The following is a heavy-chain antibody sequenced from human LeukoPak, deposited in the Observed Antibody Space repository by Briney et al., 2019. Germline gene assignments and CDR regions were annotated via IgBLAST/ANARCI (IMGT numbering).Heavy chain of an antibody. CDR2: IYHSGST. J-gene: IGHJ4*02. Sequence: SETLSLTCTVSHYSISGNYYWGWIRQPPGKGLEWIGSIYHSGSTYYNPSLKSRVTISVDKSKNQFSLKLTSVTAADTAVYYCARSSGYMSYWGQGTLVTVSS. CDR1: HYSISGNYY. V-gene: IGHV4-38-2*02. CDR3: ARSSGYMSY. D-gene: IGHD3-22*01.